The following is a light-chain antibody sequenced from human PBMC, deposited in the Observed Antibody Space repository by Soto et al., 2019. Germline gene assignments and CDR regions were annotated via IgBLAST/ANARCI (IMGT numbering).Light chain of an antibody. CDR3: GTGDSSLSNGV. J-gene: IGLJ2*01. CDR2: DNN. CDR1: SSNIGKNY. V-gene: IGLV1-51*01. Sequence: QSVLTQPPSVSAAPGQKVTISCSGSSSNIGKNYVSWYQQLPGTAPKLLIYDNNKRPSGIPDRFSGSKSGTSATLGITGLQTGDEADYYCGTGDSSLSNGVFGGGTKLTVL.